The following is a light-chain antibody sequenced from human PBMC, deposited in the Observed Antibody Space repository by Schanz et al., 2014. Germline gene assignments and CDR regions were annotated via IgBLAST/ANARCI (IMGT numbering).Light chain of an antibody. J-gene: IGKJ1*01. CDR3: QQYGSSPKT. Sequence: EVVLTQSPGSLSLSPGERGTLSCRASQGVTSNYLAWYQQKAGQAPRLLVYGASSRASGIPDRFSGSGSGTDFTLTISRLEPEDSAVYYCQQYGSSPKTFGQGTKVEIK. CDR2: GAS. V-gene: IGKV3-20*01. CDR1: QGVTSNY.